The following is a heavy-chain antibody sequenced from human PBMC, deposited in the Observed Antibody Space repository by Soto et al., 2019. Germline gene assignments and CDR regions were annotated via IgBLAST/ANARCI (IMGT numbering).Heavy chain of an antibody. CDR2: INHSGST. V-gene: IGHV4-34*01. J-gene: IGHJ6*03. Sequence: PSETLSLTCAVYGGSFSGYYWSWIRQPPGKGLEWIGEINHSGSTNYNPSLKSRVTISVDTSKNQFSLKLSSVTAADTAVYYCATQDYDFWSGLAYYYYMDVWGKGTTVTVS. D-gene: IGHD3-3*01. CDR1: GGSFSGYY. CDR3: ATQDYDFWSGLAYYYYMDV.